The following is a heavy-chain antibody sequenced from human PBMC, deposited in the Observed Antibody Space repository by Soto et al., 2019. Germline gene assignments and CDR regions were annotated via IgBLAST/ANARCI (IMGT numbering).Heavy chain of an antibody. CDR2: ISAYNGNT. CDR1: GYTFTSYD. CDR3: ARFEDYYYYYYMYV. V-gene: IGHV1-18*01. Sequence: ASVKVSCKASGYTFTSYDISWVRQAPRQGLEWMGWISAYNGNTNYAQKLQGRVTMTTDTSTSTAYMELRSLRSDDTAVYYCARFEDYYYYYYMYVWGKGTTVPVSS. J-gene: IGHJ6*03. D-gene: IGHD3-9*01.